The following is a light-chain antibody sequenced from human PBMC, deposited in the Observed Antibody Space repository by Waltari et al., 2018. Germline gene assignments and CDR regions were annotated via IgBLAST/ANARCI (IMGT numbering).Light chain of an antibody. J-gene: IGLJ3*02. CDR2: QDT. Sequence: SYELTQPPSVSVSPGQTASITCSGDILGNKYASWYQQKPGQSPLLVIYQDTKRPSEIPKRVSGSKSANAATLTITGTQAMDEADYYCQALGTGAWVFGGGTKLTVL. V-gene: IGLV3-1*01. CDR1: ILGNKY. CDR3: QALGTGAWV.